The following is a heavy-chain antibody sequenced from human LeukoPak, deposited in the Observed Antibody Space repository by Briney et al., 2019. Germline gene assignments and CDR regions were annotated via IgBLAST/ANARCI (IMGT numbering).Heavy chain of an antibody. V-gene: IGHV4-31*03. CDR3: ARDVGRDGFNLRNWFDP. CDR2: ISYSGST. CDR1: GGSINNCTYY. J-gene: IGHJ5*02. Sequence: SETLSLTCTVSGGSINNCTYYWSWIRQHPGKGLEWIGYISYSGSTYYNPSLKSRLTISVDTSKNQFSLKLTSVTAADTAVYYSARDVGRDGFNLRNWFDPWGQGTLVSVSS. D-gene: IGHD5-24*01.